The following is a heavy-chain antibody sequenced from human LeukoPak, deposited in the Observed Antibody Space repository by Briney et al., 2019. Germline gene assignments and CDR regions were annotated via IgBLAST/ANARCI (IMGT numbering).Heavy chain of an antibody. CDR2: IYYSGST. D-gene: IGHD3-3*01. V-gene: IGHV4-61*01. CDR1: GGSVSSGSYY. CDR3: ARVWYDFWSGYPRFDP. Sequence: ASETLSLTCTVSGGSVSSGSYYWSWIRQPPGKGLEWIGYIYYSGSTNYNPSLKSRVTISVDTSKNQFSLKLSSVTAADTAVYYCARVWYDFWSGYPRFDPWGQGTLVTVSS. J-gene: IGHJ5*02.